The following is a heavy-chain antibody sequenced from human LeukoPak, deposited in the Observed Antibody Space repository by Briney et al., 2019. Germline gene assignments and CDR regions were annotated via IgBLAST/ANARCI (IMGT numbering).Heavy chain of an antibody. CDR2: INPSGGST. J-gene: IGHJ5*02. Sequence: GASVKVSCKASGYTFTSYYMHWVRQAPGQGLEWMGIINPSGGSTSYAQKFQGRVTMTRDTSISTAYMELSRLRSDDTAVYYCARDWSSSWYDEFWFDPWGQGTLVTVSS. CDR1: GYTFTSYY. D-gene: IGHD6-13*01. V-gene: IGHV1-46*01. CDR3: ARDWSSSWYDEFWFDP.